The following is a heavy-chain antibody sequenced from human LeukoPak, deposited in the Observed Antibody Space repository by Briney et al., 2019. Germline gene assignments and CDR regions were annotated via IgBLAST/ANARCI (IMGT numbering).Heavy chain of an antibody. Sequence: GGSLRLSCAASGFAFRGSAMSWARQAPGKGLEWVAGISGPGDKAYYADSVKGRFTISRDNSKNTLYLQMNSLRAEDTAVYYCAKVELPYYYYGMDVWGQGTTVTVSS. CDR3: AKVELPYYYYGMDV. D-gene: IGHD1-7*01. CDR2: ISGPGDKA. J-gene: IGHJ6*02. CDR1: GFAFRGSA. V-gene: IGHV3-23*01.